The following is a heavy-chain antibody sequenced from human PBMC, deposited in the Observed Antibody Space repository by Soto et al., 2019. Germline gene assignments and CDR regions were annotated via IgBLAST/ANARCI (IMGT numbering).Heavy chain of an antibody. D-gene: IGHD6-19*01. Sequence: SETLSLTCTVSGGFISNYYWSWVRQSPGKGLEWIGKVNHNGRNNYNPSLKSRVTISLDMSKNQISLKLTSVTAADTAVYYCARGGSSDWQVAFDFWGQGTMVTVSS. J-gene: IGHJ3*01. CDR3: ARGGSSDWQVAFDF. CDR1: GGFISNYY. CDR2: VNHNGRN. V-gene: IGHV4-34*01.